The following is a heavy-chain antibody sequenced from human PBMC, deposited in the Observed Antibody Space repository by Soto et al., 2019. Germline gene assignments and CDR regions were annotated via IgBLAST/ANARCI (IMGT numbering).Heavy chain of an antibody. V-gene: IGHV3-53*01. CDR1: GFTVSSNY. CDR3: ARLVTIFGVVIHGMDV. D-gene: IGHD3-3*01. Sequence: LRLSCAASGFTVSSNYMSWVRQAPGKGLEWVSVIYSGGSTYYADSVKGRFTISRDNSKNTLYLQMNSLRAEDTAVYYCARLVTIFGVVIHGMDVWGQGTTVTVSS. CDR2: IYSGGST. J-gene: IGHJ6*02.